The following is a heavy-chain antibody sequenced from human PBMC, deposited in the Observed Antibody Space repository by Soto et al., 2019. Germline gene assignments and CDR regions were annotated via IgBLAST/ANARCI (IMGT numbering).Heavy chain of an antibody. CDR3: ARGIGVFDS. CDR2: IYYSGTT. J-gene: IGHJ4*02. D-gene: IGHD3-10*01. V-gene: IGHV4-30-4*01. Sequence: NPSETLSLTCTVSGDSISTYDYYWSWFRQPPGEGLQWIGYIYYSGTTFYNPSLKSRITPSMDTSKNQFSLRLSSVTVADTAVYYCARGIGVFDSWGQGTLVTVSS. CDR1: GDSISTYDYY.